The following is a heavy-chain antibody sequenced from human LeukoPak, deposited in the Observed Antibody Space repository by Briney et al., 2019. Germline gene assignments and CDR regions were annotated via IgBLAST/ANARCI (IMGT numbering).Heavy chain of an antibody. D-gene: IGHD4-23*01. V-gene: IGHV4-31*06. J-gene: IGHJ5*02. CDR2: IYYTGDT. CDR1: GGSVRQPIFY. CDR3: GSVGGLSNP. Sequence: PSETLSLTCRFSGGSVRQPIFYWQWIRQHPGKGLEWIGYIYYTGDTFYNPSLKSRVTMSLDTSDNQFSLKMSSVTAADTAMYYFGSVGGLSNPGGRGTLVTVSS.